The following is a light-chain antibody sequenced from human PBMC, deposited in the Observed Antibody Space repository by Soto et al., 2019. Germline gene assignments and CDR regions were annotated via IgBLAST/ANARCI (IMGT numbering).Light chain of an antibody. J-gene: IGKJ1*01. CDR3: QQSYSTPWT. Sequence: DIQMTQSPSSLSASVGDRVTITCRASQSISSYLNWYQQKPGKAPNLLIYTTSNLESGVPSRFSGSGSGTDFTLTISSLQPEDFATYYCQQSYSTPWTFGQGTKVDI. CDR2: TTS. V-gene: IGKV1-39*01. CDR1: QSISSY.